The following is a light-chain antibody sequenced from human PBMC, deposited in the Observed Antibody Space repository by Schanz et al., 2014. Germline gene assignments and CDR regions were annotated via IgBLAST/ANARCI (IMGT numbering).Light chain of an antibody. J-gene: IGLJ3*02. CDR3: QSYDSSLSASGWV. CDR2: DVS. Sequence: QSALTQPRSVSGSPGQSVTISCTGTSSDVGGYNCVSWYQQHPGKAPKLMIYDVSKRPSGVPDRFSGSKSGNTASLTISGLQAEDEADYYCQSYDSSLSASGWVFGGGTKLTVL. V-gene: IGLV2-11*01. CDR1: SSDVGGYNC.